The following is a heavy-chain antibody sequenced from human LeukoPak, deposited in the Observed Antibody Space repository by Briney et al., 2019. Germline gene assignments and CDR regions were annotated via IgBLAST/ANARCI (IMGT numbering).Heavy chain of an antibody. CDR1: GFTFDDYA. Sequence: GGSLRLSCAASGFTFDDYAMHWVRQAPGKGLEWVAGISWNSGTISYADSVKGRFTISRDNAKNSLYLQMNSLRAEDTALYYCAKDESYDSRGYGLDYWGQGTLVTVSS. J-gene: IGHJ4*02. V-gene: IGHV3-9*01. CDR2: ISWNSGTI. CDR3: AKDESYDSRGYGLDY. D-gene: IGHD3-22*01.